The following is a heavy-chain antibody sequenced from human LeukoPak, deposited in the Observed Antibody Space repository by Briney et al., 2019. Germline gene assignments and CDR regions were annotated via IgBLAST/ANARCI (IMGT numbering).Heavy chain of an antibody. J-gene: IGHJ4*02. CDR2: IYYSGST. V-gene: IGHV4-59*01. Sequence: SETLSLTCTVSGGSISSYYWSWIRQPPGKGLEWIGYIYYSGSTNYNPSLKSRVTISVDTSKNQFSLKLSSVTAADTAVYYCARSYVSSSGWYLDYWGQGTLVTVSS. D-gene: IGHD6-19*01. CDR3: ARSYVSSSGWYLDY. CDR1: GGSISSYY.